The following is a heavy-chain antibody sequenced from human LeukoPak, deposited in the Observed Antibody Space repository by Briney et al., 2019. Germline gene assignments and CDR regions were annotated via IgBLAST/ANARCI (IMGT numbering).Heavy chain of an antibody. D-gene: IGHD3-10*01. CDR1: GFTFNNYG. V-gene: IGHV3-48*04. Sequence: GGSLRLSCAASGFTFNNYGMHWVRQAPGKGLEWVSYISSSGSTIYYADSVKGRFTISRDNAKNSLYLQMNSLRAEDTAVYYCAREVRGYGSGTYYYYGMDVWGQGTTVTVSS. CDR3: AREVRGYGSGTYYYYGMDV. J-gene: IGHJ6*02. CDR2: ISSSGSTI.